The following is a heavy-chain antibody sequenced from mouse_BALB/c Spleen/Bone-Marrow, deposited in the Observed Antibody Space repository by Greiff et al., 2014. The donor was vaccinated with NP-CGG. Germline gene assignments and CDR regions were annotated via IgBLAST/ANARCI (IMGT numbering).Heavy chain of an antibody. D-gene: IGHD2-12*01. CDR3: TIYRYDEDAMDY. CDR1: GYSFTSYW. V-gene: IGHV1-5*01. CDR2: IYPGSSEI. Sequence: DVKLQESGTVLPRPGTSVRMSCKASGYSFTSYWMHWVKQRPGQGLEWIGAIYPGSSEISYNQKFKGKAKLTAVTSASTAYMELSSLTNEDSAVYYCTIYRYDEDAMDYWGQGTSVTVSS. J-gene: IGHJ4*01.